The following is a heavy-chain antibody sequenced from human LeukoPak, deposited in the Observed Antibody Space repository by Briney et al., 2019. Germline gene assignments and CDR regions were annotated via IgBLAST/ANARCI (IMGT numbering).Heavy chain of an antibody. CDR3: ARGRSYYYDSTGSFDY. CDR1: GFKYFSNYP. Sequence: GGSLRLSCAASGFKYFSNYPMSWVRRAPGKGLEWVSTISAGGDDTKYAVSVKGRFTISRDNSRDTLFLQMNSLRAEDTAMYYCARGRSYYYDSTGSFDYWGQGTLVTVSS. CDR2: ISAGGDDT. V-gene: IGHV3-23*01. D-gene: IGHD3-22*01. J-gene: IGHJ4*02.